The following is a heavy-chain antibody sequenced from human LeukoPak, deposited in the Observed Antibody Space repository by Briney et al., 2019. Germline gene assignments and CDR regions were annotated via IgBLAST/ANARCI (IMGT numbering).Heavy chain of an antibody. CDR2: ISAYNDNT. CDR1: GYTFTDYG. Sequence: ASVKVSCRASGYTFTDYGISWVRQAPGQGLEWMGWISAYNDNTNYAQKLQGRVIMTTDTSTSTAYMELRSLGSDDTAVYYCARVEVVVAAAYYCDSWGQGTLVTVSS. D-gene: IGHD2-15*01. V-gene: IGHV1-18*01. CDR3: ARVEVVVAAAYYCDS. J-gene: IGHJ4*02.